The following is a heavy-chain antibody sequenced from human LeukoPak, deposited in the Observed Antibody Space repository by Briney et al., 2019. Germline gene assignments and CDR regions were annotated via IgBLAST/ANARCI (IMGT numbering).Heavy chain of an antibody. D-gene: IGHD6-13*01. Sequence: ASVKVSCKASGYTFTAFYMHWVRQAPGQGLEWMGRINPNSGGTKYAQKFQGRVTKTTDTSINTAYLELSRLRSDDTAVYYCARGYSSSWLDYWGQGTLVTVSS. CDR3: ARGYSSSWLDY. CDR1: GYTFTAFY. CDR2: INPNSGGT. J-gene: IGHJ4*02. V-gene: IGHV1-2*06.